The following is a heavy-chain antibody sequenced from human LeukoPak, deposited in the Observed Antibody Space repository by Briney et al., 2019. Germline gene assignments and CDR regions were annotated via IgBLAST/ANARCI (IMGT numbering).Heavy chain of an antibody. D-gene: IGHD2-15*01. Sequence: GGSLRLSCAASGFTFSSYSMNWVRQAPGKGLEWVSSISSSSSYIYYADSVKGRFTISRDNAKNSLYQQMNSLRAEDTAVYYCARDKREDTLVDYWGQGTLVTVSS. J-gene: IGHJ4*02. CDR1: GFTFSSYS. V-gene: IGHV3-21*01. CDR2: ISSSSSYI. CDR3: ARDKREDTLVDY.